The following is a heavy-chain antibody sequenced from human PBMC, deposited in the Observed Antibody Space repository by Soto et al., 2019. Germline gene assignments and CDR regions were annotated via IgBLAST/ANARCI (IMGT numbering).Heavy chain of an antibody. V-gene: IGHV4-59*01. CDR1: GGSISSYY. CDR3: ARDKGAVYYYDSSGYLNGGPSPSFDYYYYGMDV. D-gene: IGHD3-22*01. J-gene: IGHJ6*02. Sequence: SETLSLTCTVSGGSISSYYWSWIRQPPGKGLEWIGYIYYSGSTNYNPSLKSRVTISVDTSKNQFSLKLSSVTAADTAVYYCARDKGAVYYYDSSGYLNGGPSPSFDYYYYGMDVWGQGTTVTVSS. CDR2: IYYSGST.